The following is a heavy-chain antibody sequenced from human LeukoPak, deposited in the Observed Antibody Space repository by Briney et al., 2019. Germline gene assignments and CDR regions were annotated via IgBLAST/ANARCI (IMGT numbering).Heavy chain of an antibody. CDR3: ARRSSGWYDV. CDR1: GGFFSGYY. J-gene: IGHJ6*04. D-gene: IGHD6-19*01. V-gene: IGHV4-34*01. Sequence: PSETLSLTCAVYGGFFSGYYWSWIRQPPGKGLEWIGEINHSGSTNYNPSLKSRVTISVDTSKNQFSLKLSSVTAADTAVYYCARRSSGWYDVWGKGTTVTISS. CDR2: INHSGST.